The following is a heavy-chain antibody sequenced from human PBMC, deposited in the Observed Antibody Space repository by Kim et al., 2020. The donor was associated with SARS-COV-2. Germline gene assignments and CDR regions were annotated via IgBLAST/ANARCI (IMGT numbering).Heavy chain of an antibody. CDR2: ISSSGSTI. J-gene: IGHJ6*02. D-gene: IGHD5-18*01. CDR3: VREGDTAMGGYYYGMDV. CDR1: GFTFSSYE. Sequence: GGSLRLSCAASGFTFSSYEMNWVRQAPGKGLEWVSYISSSGSTIYYADSVKGRFTISRDNAKNSLYLQMNSLRAEDTAVYYCVREGDTAMGGYYYGMDVWGQGTTVTVSS. V-gene: IGHV3-48*03.